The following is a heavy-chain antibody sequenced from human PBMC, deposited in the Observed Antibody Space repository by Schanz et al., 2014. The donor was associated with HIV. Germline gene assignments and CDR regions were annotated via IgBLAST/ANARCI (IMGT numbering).Heavy chain of an antibody. CDR2: MNPKSGNT. CDR3: ARDLNRWRDGSEKWFDT. CDR1: GYTFTDYD. D-gene: IGHD2-15*01. Sequence: QVQLVQSGAEVKKPGASVKVSCKASGYTFTDYDISWVRQATGQGPEWMGWMNPKSGNTGYAQKFQGRVTMTRNTSISTAYMELSSLRSDDTAMYYCARDLNRWRDGSEKWFDTWGQGTLVTVSS. V-gene: IGHV1-8*01. J-gene: IGHJ5*02.